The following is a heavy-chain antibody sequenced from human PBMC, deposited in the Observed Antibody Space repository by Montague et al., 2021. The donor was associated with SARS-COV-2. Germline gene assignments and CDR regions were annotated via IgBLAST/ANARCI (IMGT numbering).Heavy chain of an antibody. Sequence: SETLSLTCVVSGGSISSINWWSWVRQPPGKGLEWIGEIYHSGSTNYNPSLNSRFIISVDKSKNQFSLMLISVTAADTAVYYCGRTGYSSGWHSFDYWGQGTLVTVSS. CDR1: GGSISSINW. CDR3: GRTGYSSGWHSFDY. V-gene: IGHV4-4*02. D-gene: IGHD6-19*01. CDR2: IYHSGST. J-gene: IGHJ4*02.